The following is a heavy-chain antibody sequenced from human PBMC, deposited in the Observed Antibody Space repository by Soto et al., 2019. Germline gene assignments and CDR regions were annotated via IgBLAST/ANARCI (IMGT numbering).Heavy chain of an antibody. Sequence: ASVKVSCKASGYTFTSYYMHWVRQAPGQGLEWMGMINPIRGIANYAQKFQGRVTITTDTSTSTAYMELSSLRSEDSAMYYCARLTLAQDSSGYHIFDYWGLGTLVTVSS. CDR3: ARLTLAQDSSGYHIFDY. CDR1: GYTFTSYY. J-gene: IGHJ4*02. D-gene: IGHD3-22*01. V-gene: IGHV1-46*01. CDR2: INPIRGIA.